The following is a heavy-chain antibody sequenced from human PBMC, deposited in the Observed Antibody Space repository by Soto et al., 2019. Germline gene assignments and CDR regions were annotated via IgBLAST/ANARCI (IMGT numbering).Heavy chain of an antibody. Sequence: ASVKVSCKASGYTFTSYDINWVRQATGQGLEWMGWMNPNSGNTGYAQKFQGRVTMTRNTSISTAYMELSSLRSEDTAVYYCARKEFILLVPAANDAFYIWGQGTLVTVSS. V-gene: IGHV1-8*01. CDR1: GYTFTSYD. D-gene: IGHD2-2*01. CDR2: MNPNSGNT. J-gene: IGHJ3*02. CDR3: ARKEFILLVPAANDAFYI.